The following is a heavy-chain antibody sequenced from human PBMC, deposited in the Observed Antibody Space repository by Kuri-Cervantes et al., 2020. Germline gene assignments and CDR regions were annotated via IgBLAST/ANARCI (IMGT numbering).Heavy chain of an antibody. V-gene: IGHV1-3*01. J-gene: IGHJ4*02. CDR2: INAGNGNT. D-gene: IGHD6-19*01. CDR3: ARVRYSSGWYWLGY. Sequence: ASVKVSCKASGYTFTSYAMHWVRQAPGQRLEWMGWINAGNGNTKYSKKFQGRVTITRDTSASTAYMKLSSLRSEDTAVYYCARVRYSSGWYWLGYWGQGTLVTVSS. CDR1: GYTFTSYA.